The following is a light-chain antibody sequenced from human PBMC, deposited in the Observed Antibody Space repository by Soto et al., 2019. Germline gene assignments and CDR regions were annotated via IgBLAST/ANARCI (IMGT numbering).Light chain of an antibody. Sequence: DIQMTQSPSSLSASVGDRVTITCRASLPISNYLAWYQQKPGKPPKLLIYAESTLQSGVPSRFSGSGSGTRGTLTISSLQPEDFATYYCQQVKSYPRTFGGGTRVEIK. V-gene: IGKV1-9*01. CDR3: QQVKSYPRT. CDR1: LPISNY. J-gene: IGKJ4*01. CDR2: AES.